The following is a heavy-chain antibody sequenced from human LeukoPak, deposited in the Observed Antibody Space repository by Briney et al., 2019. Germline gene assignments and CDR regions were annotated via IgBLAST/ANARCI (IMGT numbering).Heavy chain of an antibody. CDR2: INHSGST. CDR1: GGSFSGYY. V-gene: IGHV4-34*01. J-gene: IGHJ6*03. D-gene: IGHD1/OR15-1a*01. CDR3: AKQPLYYHYYMDG. Sequence: PSETLSLTCAVYGGSFSGYYWSWIRQPPGKGLEWIGEINHSGSTNYNPSLTSRVTISLNMPKNQFSLRLNSMSAADTAVYYCAKQPLYYHYYMDGWGKGTTVTISS.